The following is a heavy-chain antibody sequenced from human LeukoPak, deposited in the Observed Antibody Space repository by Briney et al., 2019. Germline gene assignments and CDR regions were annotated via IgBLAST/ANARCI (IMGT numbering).Heavy chain of an antibody. J-gene: IGHJ5*02. CDR2: MNPNSGNT. D-gene: IGHD3-3*01. V-gene: IGHV1-8*01. CDR1: GYTFTSYD. Sequence: ASVKVSCKASGYTFTSYDINWVRQATGQGLEWMGWMNPNSGNTGYAQKFQGRVTVTRNTSISTAYMELSSLRSEDTAVYYCARAPTYDFWSGYYTRYHWFDPWGQGTLVTVSS. CDR3: ARAPTYDFWSGYYTRYHWFDP.